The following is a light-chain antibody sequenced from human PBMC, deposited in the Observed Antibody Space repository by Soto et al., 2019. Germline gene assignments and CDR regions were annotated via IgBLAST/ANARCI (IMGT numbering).Light chain of an antibody. V-gene: IGKV1-5*03. J-gene: IGKJ1*01. CDR3: QQYSLYWT. Sequence: DIQMTQSASTLSAYVGDRVTITCRASQSVSHWLAWYQQKPGKAPKLLIYETSILESGVPSRFSGSGSGTEFTLTISGLQPDDFAAYYCQQYSLYWTFGQGTKVEIK. CDR2: ETS. CDR1: QSVSHW.